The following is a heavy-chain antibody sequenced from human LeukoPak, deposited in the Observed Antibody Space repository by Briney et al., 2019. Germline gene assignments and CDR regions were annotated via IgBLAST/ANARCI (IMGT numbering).Heavy chain of an antibody. CDR2: ISGSGGST. CDR3: AKDSGLRRGRTGGSCYSGWFDP. CDR1: GFTFSSYA. J-gene: IGHJ5*02. D-gene: IGHD2-15*01. V-gene: IGHV3-23*01. Sequence: PGGSLRLSCAASGFTFSSYAMSWVRQAPGKGLEWVSAISGSGGSTYYADSVKGRFTISRDNSKNTLYLQMNSLRAEDTAVYYCAKDSGLRRGRTGGSCYSGWFDPWGQGILVTVSS.